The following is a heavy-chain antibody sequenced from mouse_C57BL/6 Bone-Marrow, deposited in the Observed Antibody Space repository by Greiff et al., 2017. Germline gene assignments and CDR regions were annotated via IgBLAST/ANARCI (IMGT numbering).Heavy chain of an antibody. V-gene: IGHV1-62-2*01. CDR2: FYPGSGSI. J-gene: IGHJ3*01. Sequence: VQLQQSGAELVKPGASVKLSCKASGYTFTEYTIHWVKQRSGQGLEWIGWFYPGSGSIKYNEKFKGKATLTADKSSSTVYMEHIRLTSEDSAVYFCARHEEFLDYYGSSPAWFAYWGQGTLVTVSA. D-gene: IGHD1-1*01. CDR3: ARHEEFLDYYGSSPAWFAY. CDR1: GYTFTEYT.